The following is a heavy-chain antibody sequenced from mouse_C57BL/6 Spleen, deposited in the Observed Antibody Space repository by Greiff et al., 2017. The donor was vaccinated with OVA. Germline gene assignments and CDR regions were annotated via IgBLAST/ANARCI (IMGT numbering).Heavy chain of an antibody. J-gene: IGHJ1*03. Sequence: VQLQQSGPELVKPGASVKISCKASGYSFTGYYMNWVKQSPEKSLEWIGEINPSTGGTPSTQPFTPKSSLTVDKSSSTAYMQLKSLTSEDSAVYYGASGYYYGSSYGYFDVWGTGTTGTVSS. CDR2: INPSTGGT. CDR3: ASGYYYGSSYGYFDV. V-gene: IGHV1-42*01. D-gene: IGHD1-1*01. CDR1: GYSFTGYY.